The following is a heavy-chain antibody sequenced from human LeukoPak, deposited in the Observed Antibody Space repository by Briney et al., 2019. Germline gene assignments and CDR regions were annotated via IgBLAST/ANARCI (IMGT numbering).Heavy chain of an antibody. CDR2: INPSGGNT. CDR3: AREYSSSWYNWFDT. D-gene: IGHD6-13*01. CDR1: GYTFTSYY. Sequence: ASVKVSCKASGYTFTSYYMHWVRQAPGQGLEWMGIINPSGGNTIYAHKFQGRVTMTRDTYTSRVYMELSRLRSDDTAVYYCAREYSSSWYNWFDTWGKGTLVTVSS. V-gene: IGHV1-46*01. J-gene: IGHJ5*02.